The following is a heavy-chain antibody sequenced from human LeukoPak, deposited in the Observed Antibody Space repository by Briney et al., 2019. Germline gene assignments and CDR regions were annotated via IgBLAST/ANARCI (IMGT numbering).Heavy chain of an antibody. CDR2: ISGSGGST. Sequence: GGTLRLSCAASGFTSRSYAMSWVRQAPGKGLDWVSAISGSGGSTYYADSVKGRFTISRDNSKNTLYLQMNSLRAEDTAVYYCAKVESGSYDYYYYYYGMDVWGQGTTVAVSS. J-gene: IGHJ6*02. D-gene: IGHD1-26*01. CDR1: GFTSRSYA. V-gene: IGHV3-23*01. CDR3: AKVESGSYDYYYYYYGMDV.